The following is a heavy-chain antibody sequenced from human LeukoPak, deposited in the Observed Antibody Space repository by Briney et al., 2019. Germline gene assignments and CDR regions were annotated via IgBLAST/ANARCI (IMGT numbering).Heavy chain of an antibody. V-gene: IGHV3-7*01. CDR2: IKQDGSEK. J-gene: IGHJ3*02. CDR3: ARALFDTMVYAIRDPSARAFDI. CDR1: GFTFSSYW. D-gene: IGHD2-8*01. Sequence: GGSLRLSCAASGFTFSSYWMSWVRQAPGKGLEWVANIKQDGSEKYYVDSVKGRFTISRDSAKNSLYLQMNSLRAEDTAVYYCARALFDTMVYAIRDPSARAFDIWGEGTMVTVSS.